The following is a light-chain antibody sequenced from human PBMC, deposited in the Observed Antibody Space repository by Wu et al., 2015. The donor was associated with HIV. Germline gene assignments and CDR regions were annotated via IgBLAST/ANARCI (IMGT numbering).Light chain of an antibody. V-gene: IGKV3-15*01. CDR3: QQYDSSPYT. CDR2: GAS. CDR1: QSVSSN. Sequence: EIVMTQSPATLSVSPGERATLSCRASQSVSSNLAWYQQKPGQAPRLLIYGASTRAAGIPARFSGSGSGTDFTLTISRLEPEDFAMYYCQQYDSSPYTFGQGTKLEIK. J-gene: IGKJ2*01.